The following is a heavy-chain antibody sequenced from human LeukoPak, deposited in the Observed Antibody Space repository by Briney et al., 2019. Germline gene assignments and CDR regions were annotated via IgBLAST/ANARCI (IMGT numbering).Heavy chain of an antibody. J-gene: IGHJ3*02. D-gene: IGHD2-8*01. CDR1: GYSFSSYW. V-gene: IGHV5-51*01. Sequence: PGGSLRLSCKGSGYSFSSYWIGWVRQMPGKGLEWMGIIYPGDSDTRYSPSFQGQVTISADKSINTAYLQWSSLKASDTAMYYCARHGCTNGVCYIWVAFDIWGQGKMVTVSS. CDR3: ARHGCTNGVCYIWVAFDI. CDR2: IYPGDSDT.